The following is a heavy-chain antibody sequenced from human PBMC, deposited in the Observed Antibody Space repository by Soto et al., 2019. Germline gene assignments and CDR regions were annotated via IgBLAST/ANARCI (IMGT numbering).Heavy chain of an antibody. J-gene: IGHJ5*02. V-gene: IGHV3-49*03. D-gene: IGHD1-26*01. CDR1: GFTFGDYA. CDR2: IRSKAYGGTT. Sequence: PGGSLRLSCTASGFTFGDYAMSWFRQAPGKGLEWVGFIRSKAYGGTTEYAASVKGRFTISRDDSKSIAYLQMNSLKTEDTAVYYCTRWAPSPWYNWFDPWGQGTLVTVSS. CDR3: TRWAPSPWYNWFDP.